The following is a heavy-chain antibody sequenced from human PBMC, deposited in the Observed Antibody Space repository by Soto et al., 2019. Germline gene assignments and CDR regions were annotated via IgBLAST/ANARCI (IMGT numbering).Heavy chain of an antibody. CDR1: GVSISSGYYY. V-gene: IGHV4-30-4*01. J-gene: IGHJ5*02. CDR2: IYYSGNT. Sequence: TLGLTCSVSGVSISSGYYYWSWIRQPPGKGLEWIGNIYYSGNTYYNPSLKSRLIISIDTSRNQFSLKVGSVTAADTAVYYCARGITYYYDSSGYWFDPWGQGTLVTVSS. D-gene: IGHD3-22*01. CDR3: ARGITYYYDSSGYWFDP.